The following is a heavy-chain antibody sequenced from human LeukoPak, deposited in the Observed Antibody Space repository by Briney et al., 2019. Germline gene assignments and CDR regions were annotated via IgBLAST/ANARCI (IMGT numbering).Heavy chain of an antibody. CDR2: ICGSGCDGTT. J-gene: IGHJ4*02. D-gene: IGHD1-20*01. Sequence: GGSLRLSCAASGFTFNNYAMGWVRQAPGKGLQWVSSICGSGCDGTTYYADSVKGRFTISRGNSKNTLSLQMNSLRAEDTAVYYCAKVGITGTTPGRVDYWGQGTLVTVSS. CDR1: GFTFNNYA. V-gene: IGHV3-23*01. CDR3: AKVGITGTTPGRVDY.